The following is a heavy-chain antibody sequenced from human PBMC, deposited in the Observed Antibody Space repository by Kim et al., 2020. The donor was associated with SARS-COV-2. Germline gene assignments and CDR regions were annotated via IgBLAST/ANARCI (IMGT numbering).Heavy chain of an antibody. D-gene: IGHD2-2*02. CDR2: IYPGDSDT. Sequence: GESLKISCKGSGYSFTSYWIGWVRQMPGKGLEWMGIIYPGDSDTRYSPSFQGQVTISADKSISTAYLQWSSLKASDTAMYYCARRGYCSSTSCNRRLDFYYYGMDVWGQGTTVTVSS. J-gene: IGHJ6*02. V-gene: IGHV5-51*01. CDR1: GYSFTSYW. CDR3: ARRGYCSSTSCNRRLDFYYYGMDV.